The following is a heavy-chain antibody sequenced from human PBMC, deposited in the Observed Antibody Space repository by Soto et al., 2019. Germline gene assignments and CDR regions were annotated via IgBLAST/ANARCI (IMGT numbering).Heavy chain of an antibody. V-gene: IGHV4-39*01. J-gene: IGHJ4*02. CDR3: ARPKSSGWRGGFDY. Sequence: QLQLQESGPGLVKPSETLSLTCTVSGDSIYSSSYYWGWIRQPPGKGLEWIGSIFYSGRTYYNPSLKSRVTISVDTSKNQFSLKLTSVTAADTAVFYCARPKSSGWRGGFDYWGQGTLVTVSS. CDR2: IFYSGRT. CDR1: GDSIYSSSYY. D-gene: IGHD6-19*01.